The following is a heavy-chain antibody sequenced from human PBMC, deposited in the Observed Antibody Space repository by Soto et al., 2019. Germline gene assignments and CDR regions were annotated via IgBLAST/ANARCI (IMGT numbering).Heavy chain of an antibody. CDR2: IIPIFGTA. Sequence: QVQLVQSGAEVKKPGSSVKVSCKASGGTFSSYAISWVRQAPGQGLEWMGGIIPIFGTANYAQKFQGRVTITADESTSTAYMELSSLRSEDTAVYYCARAPPNAWFGGNYYYYGMDVWGQGTTVTVSS. V-gene: IGHV1-69*01. D-gene: IGHD3-10*01. CDR1: GGTFSSYA. J-gene: IGHJ6*02. CDR3: ARAPPNAWFGGNYYYYGMDV.